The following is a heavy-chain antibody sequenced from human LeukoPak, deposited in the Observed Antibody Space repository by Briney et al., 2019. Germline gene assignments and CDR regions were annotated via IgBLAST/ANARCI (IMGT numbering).Heavy chain of an antibody. V-gene: IGHV4-59*01. CDR1: GGSMSGYF. CDR3: ARSITSSWYGDFQH. D-gene: IGHD6-13*01. CDR2: IYYSGST. J-gene: IGHJ1*01. Sequence: SETLSLTCTVSGGSMSGYFWSWIRQPPGKGLEWIGYIYYSGSTNYNPSLKSRVTISVDTSKNQFSLKLSTVTAADTAVYYCARSITSSWYGDFQHWGQGTLVTVSS.